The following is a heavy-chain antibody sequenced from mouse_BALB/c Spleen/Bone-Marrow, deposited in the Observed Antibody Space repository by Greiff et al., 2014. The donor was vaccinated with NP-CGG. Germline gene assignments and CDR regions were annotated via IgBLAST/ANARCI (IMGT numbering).Heavy chain of an antibody. V-gene: IGHV14-3*02. CDR2: IDPANGNT. J-gene: IGHJ3*01. Sequence: EVKLMESGAELVKPGASVKLSCTASGFNIKDTYMHWVKQRPERGLEWIGRIDPANGNTKYDPKFQGKATITADTSSNTAYLQLSGLTSEDTAVYYCAVYYYGSSLFAYWGQGTLVTVSA. CDR3: AVYYYGSSLFAY. CDR1: GFNIKDTY. D-gene: IGHD1-1*01.